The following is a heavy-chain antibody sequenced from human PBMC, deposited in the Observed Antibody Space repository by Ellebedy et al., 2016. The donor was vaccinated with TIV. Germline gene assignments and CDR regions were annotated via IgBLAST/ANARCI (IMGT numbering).Heavy chain of an antibody. D-gene: IGHD2-2*03. J-gene: IGHJ2*01. V-gene: IGHV4-39*01. CDR1: GGSISSNTYY. CDR2: IYYTGST. CDR3: ARQSRLGSNWYSDL. Sequence: SETLSLTCTVSGGSISSNTYYWGWIRQPPGKGLEWIGSIYYTGSTYYNPSLKSRVTISVDTSKNQFYLKLSSVTAADTAVYFCARQSRLGSNWYSDLWGRGTLVTVSS.